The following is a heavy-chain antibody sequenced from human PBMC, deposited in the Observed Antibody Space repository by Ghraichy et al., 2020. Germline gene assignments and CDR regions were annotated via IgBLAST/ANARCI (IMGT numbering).Heavy chain of an antibody. V-gene: IGHV4-39*01. D-gene: IGHD3-16*02. CDR2: ISYSGTT. CDR3: ARSLSGGPVITFGGIIARLDV. CDR1: GGSISSSSYY. Sequence: GSLRLSCTVSGGSISSSSYYWGWIRQPPGQGLEWIGSISYSGTTYYNSSLKSRLTISVDTSKNQFSLKLTSVTAADTAMYYCARSLSGGPVITFGGIIARLDVWGKGTTVTVSS. J-gene: IGHJ6*03.